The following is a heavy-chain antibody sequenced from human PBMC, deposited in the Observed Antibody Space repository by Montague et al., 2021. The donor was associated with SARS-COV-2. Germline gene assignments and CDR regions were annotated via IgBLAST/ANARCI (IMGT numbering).Heavy chain of an antibody. V-gene: IGHV2-5*01. D-gene: IGHD6-19*01. CDR2: IYWNDDK. CDR3: AHKNSGWPIEFGY. CDR1: GFSLNSRGVG. J-gene: IGHJ4*02. Sequence: PALVKPTQTLTLTCTFSGFSLNSRGVGVGWIRQPPGKALECLALIYWNDDKRYSPSLRTRPTVTKDTSKNQVVLTMTNMDPVDTATYYCAHKNSGWPIEFGYWGQGALVTVPS.